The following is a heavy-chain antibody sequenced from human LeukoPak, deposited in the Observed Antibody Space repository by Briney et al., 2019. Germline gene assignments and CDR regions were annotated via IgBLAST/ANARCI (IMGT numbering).Heavy chain of an antibody. D-gene: IGHD3-22*01. V-gene: IGHV4-34*01. J-gene: IGHJ4*02. CDR2: INHSGST. CDR1: GGSFSGHY. CDR3: ASNRRYYYDSSGVNFDY. Sequence: SETLSLTCAVYGGSFSGHYWSWIRQPPGKGLEWIGEINHSGSTNYNPSLKSRVTISVDTSKNQFSLKLSSVTAADTAVYYCASNRRYYYDSSGVNFDYWGQGTLVTVSS.